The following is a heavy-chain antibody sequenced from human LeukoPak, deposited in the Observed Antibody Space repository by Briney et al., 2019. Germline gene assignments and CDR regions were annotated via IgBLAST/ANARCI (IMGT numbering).Heavy chain of an antibody. D-gene: IGHD3-22*01. CDR2: IYYSGST. V-gene: IGHV4-31*03. J-gene: IGHJ4*02. CDR3: ARGTYYYDSSGPLTF. Sequence: SETLSLTCTVSGGSTSSGGYSWSWIRQHPGKGLEWIGYIYYSGSTYYNPSLKSRVTISVDTSKNQFSLKLSSVTAADTAVYYCARGTYYYDSSGPLTFWGQGTLVTVSS. CDR1: GGSTSSGGYS.